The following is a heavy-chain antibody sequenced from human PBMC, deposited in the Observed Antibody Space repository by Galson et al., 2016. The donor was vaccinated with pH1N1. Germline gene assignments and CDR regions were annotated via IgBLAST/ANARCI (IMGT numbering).Heavy chain of an antibody. CDR1: GDSIRRGSHY. Sequence: TLSLTCTVSGDSIRRGSHYWSWIRQPAGAGLEWIGRIYSTGNTDYNPSLKSRVTISVDTSKNQFSLKLSSVNAADTAVYFCASLLWFGDLQVDFWGQGTLVIVSS. CDR2: IYSTGNT. J-gene: IGHJ4*02. D-gene: IGHD3-10*01. V-gene: IGHV4-61*02. CDR3: ASLLWFGDLQVDF.